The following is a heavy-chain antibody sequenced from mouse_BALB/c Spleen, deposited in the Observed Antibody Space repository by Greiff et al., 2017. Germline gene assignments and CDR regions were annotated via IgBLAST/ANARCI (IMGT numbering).Heavy chain of an antibody. CDR1: GFSLTSYG. V-gene: IGHV2-6-2*01. D-gene: IGHD1-1*01. Sequence: QVQLKESGPDLVAPSQSLSITCTASGFSLTSYGVHWVRQPPGKGLEWLVVIWSDGSTTYNSALKSSLSISKDNSKSQVFLKMNSLQTDDTAMYYCARQYYYGDYAMDYWGQGTSVTVSS. CDR2: IWSDGST. CDR3: ARQYYYGDYAMDY. J-gene: IGHJ4*01.